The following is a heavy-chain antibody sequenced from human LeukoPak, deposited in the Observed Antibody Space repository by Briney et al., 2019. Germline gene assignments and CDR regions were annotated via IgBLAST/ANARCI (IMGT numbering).Heavy chain of an antibody. Sequence: SETLSLTCTVSGGSISSYCWSWIRQPPGKGLEWIGYIYYSGSTNYNPSLKSRVTIPVDTSKNRFSLKLSSVTAADTAVYYCARQGAFDIWGQGTMVTVSS. J-gene: IGHJ3*02. CDR3: ARQGAFDI. V-gene: IGHV4-59*08. CDR1: GGSISSYC. CDR2: IYYSGST.